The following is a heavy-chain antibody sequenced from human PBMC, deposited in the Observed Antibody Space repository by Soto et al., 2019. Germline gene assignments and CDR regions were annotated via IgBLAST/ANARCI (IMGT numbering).Heavy chain of an antibody. V-gene: IGHV3-64D*06. D-gene: IGHD4-4*01. CDR2: ISSNGGNT. Sequence: EVQLVESGGGLVQPGRSLRLSCSASGFTFSSYAMYWVSQAPGKGLECVSAISSNGGNTYYADSVKGRFTITRDNSKNTLHLQKSSLRAEDTAMYYYVNTTETTRDFHNWGQGTLVTVSS. CDR1: GFTFSSYA. J-gene: IGHJ4*02. CDR3: VNTTETTRDFHN.